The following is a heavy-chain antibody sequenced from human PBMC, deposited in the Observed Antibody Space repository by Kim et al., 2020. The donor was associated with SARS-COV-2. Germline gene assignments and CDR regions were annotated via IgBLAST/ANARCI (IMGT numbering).Heavy chain of an antibody. CDR1: GFTFSDYY. Sequence: GGSLRLSCAASGFTFSDYYMSWIRQAPGKGLEWVSYISSSSSYTNYADSVKGRFTISRDNAKNSLYLQMNSLRAEDTAVYYGAREGIAAAGTCDYWGQGTLVTVSS. V-gene: IGHV3-11*06. CDR3: AREGIAAAGTCDY. J-gene: IGHJ4*02. D-gene: IGHD6-13*01. CDR2: ISSSSSYT.